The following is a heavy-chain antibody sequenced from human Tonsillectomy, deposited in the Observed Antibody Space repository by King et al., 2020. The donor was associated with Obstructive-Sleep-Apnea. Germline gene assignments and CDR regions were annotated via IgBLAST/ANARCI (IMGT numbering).Heavy chain of an antibody. CDR1: GFTFSSYA. D-gene: IGHD3-3*01. V-gene: IGHV3-23*04. Sequence: DVQLVESGGGLVQPGGSLRLSCAASGFTFSSYAMSWVRQAPGKGLEWVSAISGSGGSTYYADSVKGRFTISRDNSKNTLYLQMNSLRAEDTAVYYFAKDTYDDFWSGSRDYFDYWGQGTLVTVSS. CDR2: ISGSGGST. CDR3: AKDTYDDFWSGSRDYFDY. J-gene: IGHJ4*02.